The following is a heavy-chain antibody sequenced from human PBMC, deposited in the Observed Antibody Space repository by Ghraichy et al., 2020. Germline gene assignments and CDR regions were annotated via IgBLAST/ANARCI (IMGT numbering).Heavy chain of an antibody. D-gene: IGHD3-16*02. CDR3: ALSMRFHWYFDL. J-gene: IGHJ2*01. Sequence: ETLSLTCTVSGCSISSYYWSWLRQPPGKGLEWIGNIDFSGGSKYSPSLTSRVTISVDTSKNQFSLKLDSVTAADTAVYYCALSMRFHWYFDLWGRGSLVTVSS. CDR1: GCSISSYY. CDR2: IDFSGGS. V-gene: IGHV4-59*01.